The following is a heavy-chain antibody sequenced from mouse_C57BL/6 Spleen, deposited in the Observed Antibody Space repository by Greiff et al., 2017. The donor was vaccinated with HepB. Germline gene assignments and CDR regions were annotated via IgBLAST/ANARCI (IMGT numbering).Heavy chain of an antibody. CDR3: ARYIYYGYDKGMDY. D-gene: IGHD2-2*01. V-gene: IGHV7-3*01. Sequence: EVKVVESGGGLVQPGGSLSLSCAASGFTFTDYYMSWVRQPPGKALEWLGFIRNKANGYTTEYSASVKGRFTISRDNSQSILYLQMNALRAEDSATYYCARYIYYGYDKGMDYWGQGTSVTVSS. CDR1: GFTFTDYY. J-gene: IGHJ4*01. CDR2: IRNKANGYTT.